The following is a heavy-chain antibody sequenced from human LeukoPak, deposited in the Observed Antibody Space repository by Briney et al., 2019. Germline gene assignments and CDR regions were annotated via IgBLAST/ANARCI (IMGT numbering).Heavy chain of an antibody. CDR3: AREGALVGVDY. V-gene: IGHV4-59*01. CDR2: IYYSGST. J-gene: IGHJ4*02. Sequence: PSETLSLTCTVSGGSISSYYWRWIRQPPGKGLEWIGYIYYSGSTNYNPSLKSRVTISVDTSKNQFSLKLSSVTAADTAVYYCAREGALVGVDYWGQGTLVTVSS. CDR1: GGSISSYY. D-gene: IGHD3-16*01.